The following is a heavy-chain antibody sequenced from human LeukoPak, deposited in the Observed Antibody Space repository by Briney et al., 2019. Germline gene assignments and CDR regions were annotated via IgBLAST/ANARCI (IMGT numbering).Heavy chain of an antibody. D-gene: IGHD4-17*01. CDR3: ARDLSDYGSQDAFDI. CDR2: INPTGGGT. CDR1: GYTFTGYY. V-gene: IGHV1-46*01. J-gene: IGHJ3*02. Sequence: ASVRVSCKASGYTFTGYYMHRVRQAPGQGLEWMGIINPTGGGTNYARKFQGRVTMTRDTSTCTVYMELSSLRSEDTAVYYCARDLSDYGSQDAFDIWGQGTMVTVSS.